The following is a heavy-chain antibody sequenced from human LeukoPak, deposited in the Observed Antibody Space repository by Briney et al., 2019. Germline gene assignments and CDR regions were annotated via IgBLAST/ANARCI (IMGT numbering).Heavy chain of an antibody. Sequence: PSDTLSLTCTVSVGSISTYYWRCLRQPPGRGLVGLVFIYSPGSTNYYPSLKSRVSISVDTSKNQFSLRLSSVTAADTAVYYCARGNKHPYSSTWYEFGYWGQGTLVTVSS. CDR1: VGSISTYY. CDR3: ARGNKHPYSSTWYEFGY. CDR2: IYSPGST. V-gene: IGHV4-59*07. J-gene: IGHJ4*02. D-gene: IGHD6-13*01.